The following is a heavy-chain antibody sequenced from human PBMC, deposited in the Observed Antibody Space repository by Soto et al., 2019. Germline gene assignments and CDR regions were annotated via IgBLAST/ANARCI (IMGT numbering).Heavy chain of an antibody. CDR3: ARDRYTFGWFDP. D-gene: IGHD3-16*01. CDR2: MNPNNGNT. Sequence: ASVKVSCKASGYTFTSYDINWVRQATGQGLEWMGWMNPNNGNTGYAQKLQGRVTMTTDTSTSTAYMELRSLRSDDTAVYYCARDRYTFGWFDPWGQGNLVTVSS. J-gene: IGHJ5*02. CDR1: GYTFTSYD. V-gene: IGHV1-8*01.